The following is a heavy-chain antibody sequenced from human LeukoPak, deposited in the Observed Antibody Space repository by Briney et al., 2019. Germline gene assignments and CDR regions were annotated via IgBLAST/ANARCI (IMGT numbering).Heavy chain of an antibody. J-gene: IGHJ4*02. Sequence: WGSLRLSCAASGFTFGFPFRTYAMHWVRQAPGKGLEWVAVISNDGSDKDSADSVKGRFTIYKDNSKTMLYLQMNSLRAEDTAIDYWAMILGARGPTYYWGQGTLVTVSS. D-gene: IGHD1-26*01. CDR1: GFTFGFPFRTYA. CDR3: AMILGARGPTYY. CDR2: ISNDGSDK. V-gene: IGHV3-30-3*01.